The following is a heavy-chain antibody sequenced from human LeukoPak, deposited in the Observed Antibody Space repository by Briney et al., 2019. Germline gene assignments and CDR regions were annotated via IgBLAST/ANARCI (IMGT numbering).Heavy chain of an antibody. J-gene: IGHJ4*02. Sequence: PGGSLRLSCAASGFTFSSYAMRWVRQAPGKGLEWVSAISGSGGSTYYADSVKGRFTISRDNSKNTLYLQMNSLRAEDTAVYYCAKSAYSTMVHHRYFDYWGQGTLVTVSS. CDR2: ISGSGGST. V-gene: IGHV3-23*01. CDR1: GFTFSSYA. D-gene: IGHD3-10*01. CDR3: AKSAYSTMVHHRYFDY.